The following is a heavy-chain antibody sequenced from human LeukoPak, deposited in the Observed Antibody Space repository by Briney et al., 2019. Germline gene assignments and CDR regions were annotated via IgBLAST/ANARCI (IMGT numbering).Heavy chain of an antibody. CDR3: ARADPVDY. CDR1: GYTFTGSF. J-gene: IGHJ4*02. V-gene: IGHV1-2*02. Sequence: ASVEVSCKLSGYTFTGSFIHWVRQAPGQGLEWMGWVSCSTGDTKFAQKFQGRVTMTRDTSISTAYMELSRLRSDDTAVYYCARADPVDYWGQGTQVTVSS. CDR2: VSCSTGDT.